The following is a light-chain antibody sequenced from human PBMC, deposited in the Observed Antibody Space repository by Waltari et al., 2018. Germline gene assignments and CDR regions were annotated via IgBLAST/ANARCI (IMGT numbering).Light chain of an antibody. CDR1: QNIYTN. V-gene: IGKV3-15*01. CDR2: RAS. Sequence: VMTQSPATLSVSPGERATLSCRASQNIYTNLAWYQQSPGQPPRLLIYRASARASGIPGRFSGSGSGTEFTLTISSLQSEDSAVYYCQQYNVWPPITFGQGTRVEIK. CDR3: QQYNVWPPIT. J-gene: IGKJ5*01.